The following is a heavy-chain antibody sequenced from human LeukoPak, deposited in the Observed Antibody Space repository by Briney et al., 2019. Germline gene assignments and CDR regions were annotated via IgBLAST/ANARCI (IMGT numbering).Heavy chain of an antibody. J-gene: IGHJ2*01. CDR3: ARGGGAWYFDL. CDR1: GFTFSSYW. V-gene: IGHV3-74*01. CDR2: INSDGSTT. D-gene: IGHD3-16*01. Sequence: GSPRLSCAASGFTFSSYWMHWVRQAPGKGLVWVSRINSDGSTTSYADSVKGRFTISRDNAKNTLYLQMNSLRAEDTAVYYCARGGGAWYFDLWGRGTLVTVSS.